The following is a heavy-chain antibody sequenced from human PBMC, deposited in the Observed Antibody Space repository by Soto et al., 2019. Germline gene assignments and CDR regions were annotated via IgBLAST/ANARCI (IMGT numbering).Heavy chain of an antibody. Sequence: PGGSLRLSCAASGFTFSSYAMHWVRQAPGKGLEWVAVISYDGSNKYYADSVKGRFTISRDNSKNTLYLQMNSLRAEDTAVYYCARDGQDSSSWYTRLILFHYYGMDVWGQGTTVTVSS. CDR3: ARDGQDSSSWYTRLILFHYYGMDV. D-gene: IGHD6-13*01. CDR2: ISYDGSNK. V-gene: IGHV3-30-3*01. J-gene: IGHJ6*02. CDR1: GFTFSSYA.